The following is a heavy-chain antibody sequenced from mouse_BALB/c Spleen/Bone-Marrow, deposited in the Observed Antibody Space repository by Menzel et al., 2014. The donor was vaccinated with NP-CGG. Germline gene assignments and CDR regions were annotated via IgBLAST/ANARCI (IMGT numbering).Heavy chain of an antibody. Sequence: EVQLQQSGAELVKPGASVKLSCTASGFNIKDTYMHWVKQRPEQGLEWIGRIDPANGNTKYGPKFQGKATITADTSSNTAYLQLSSLTSEDTAVYYCARGGTTATWYFDVWGAGTTVTVSS. V-gene: IGHV14-3*02. J-gene: IGHJ1*01. D-gene: IGHD1-2*01. CDR2: IDPANGNT. CDR1: GFNIKDTY. CDR3: ARGGTTATWYFDV.